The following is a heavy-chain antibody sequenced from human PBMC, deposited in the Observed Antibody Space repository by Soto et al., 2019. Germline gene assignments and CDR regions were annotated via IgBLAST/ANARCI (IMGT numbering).Heavy chain of an antibody. D-gene: IGHD3-16*01. CDR1: GFSLTTRGVG. CDR3: AHIPNYYQYDWFDP. CDR2: IYWDDDK. Sequence: QITLKESGPTLVKPTQTLTLTCTFSGFSLTTRGVGVGWIRQPPGKALECLALIYWDDDKRYSPSLQSRLSLTKDPYKSQVVLTMTNVHPVDTATYYCAHIPNYYQYDWFDPWGQGTLVSVSS. V-gene: IGHV2-5*02. J-gene: IGHJ5*02.